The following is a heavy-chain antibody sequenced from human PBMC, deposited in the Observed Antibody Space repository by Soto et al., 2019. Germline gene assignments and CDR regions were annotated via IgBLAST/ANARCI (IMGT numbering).Heavy chain of an antibody. Sequence: SETLSLTCTISGGSISSGYWTWIRQPPGKGLEWIGYIYYGGSINYNPSLKSRVIISVDTAKNQFSLRLSSVSAADTAVYYCTGAYYDVSGYSLDPWGQGTSVTVSS. CDR2: IYYGGSI. V-gene: IGHV4-59*01. D-gene: IGHD3-22*01. CDR3: TGAYYDVSGYSLDP. CDR1: GGSISSGY. J-gene: IGHJ5*02.